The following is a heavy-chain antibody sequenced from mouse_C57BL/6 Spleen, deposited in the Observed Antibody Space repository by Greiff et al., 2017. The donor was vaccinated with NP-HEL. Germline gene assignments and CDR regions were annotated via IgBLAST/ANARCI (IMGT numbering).Heavy chain of an antibody. CDR2: IDPSDSYT. D-gene: IGHD4-1*01. J-gene: IGHJ1*03. CDR3: ARSNWDVGFDV. V-gene: IGHV1-69*01. Sequence: QVQLQQSGAELVMPGASVKLSCKASGYTFTSYWMHWVKQRPGQGLEWIGEIDPSDSYTNYNQKFKGKSTLTVDKSSSTAYMQLSSLTSEDSAVYYCARSNWDVGFDVWGTGTTVTVSS. CDR1: GYTFTSYW.